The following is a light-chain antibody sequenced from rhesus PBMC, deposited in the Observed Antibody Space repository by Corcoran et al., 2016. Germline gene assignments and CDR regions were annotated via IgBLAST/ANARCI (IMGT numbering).Light chain of an antibody. CDR3: QHYYDNPFT. V-gene: IGKV1S12*01. J-gene: IGKJ3*01. Sequence: DIQMTQSPSALSASVGDRVTISCRASQNIYSNLAWYQQKPGKAPKPLIYPSSSLQTGIPSRFSGSGSGTDFTLTISSLQPEDSAAYYCQHYYDNPFTFGPGTKLDIK. CDR1: QNIYSN. CDR2: PSS.